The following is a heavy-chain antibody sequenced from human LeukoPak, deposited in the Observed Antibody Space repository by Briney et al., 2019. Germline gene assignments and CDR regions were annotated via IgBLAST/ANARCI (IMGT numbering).Heavy chain of an antibody. J-gene: IGHJ4*02. CDR1: GFTFSDYY. D-gene: IGHD6-13*01. Sequence: GGSLRLSCAASGFTFSDYYMSWIRQAPGKGLEWVSYISSSGSTIYYADSVKGRFTISRDNARNSLYLQMNSLRAEDTALYYCAKANPYSSSWFLFDYWGQGTLVTVSS. CDR3: AKANPYSSSWFLFDY. CDR2: ISSSGSTI. V-gene: IGHV3-11*01.